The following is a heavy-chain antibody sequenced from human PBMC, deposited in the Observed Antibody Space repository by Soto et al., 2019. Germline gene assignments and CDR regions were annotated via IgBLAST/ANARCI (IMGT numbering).Heavy chain of an antibody. CDR3: ARIVWSGGGPQFDY. D-gene: IGHD2-15*01. CDR1: GFTFSSYT. V-gene: IGHV3-21*03. J-gene: IGHJ4*02. CDR2: ISSSSSYI. Sequence: GGSLRLSCAASGFTFSSYTMNWVRQAPGKGLEWVSSISSSSSYIYYADSVKGRFTISKDTSKNQVVLTMTNMDPVDTATYYCARIVWSGGGPQFDYWGQGTLVTVSS.